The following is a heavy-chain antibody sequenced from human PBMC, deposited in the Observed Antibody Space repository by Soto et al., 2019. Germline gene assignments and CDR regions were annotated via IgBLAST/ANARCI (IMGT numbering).Heavy chain of an antibody. CDR1: GYTFTSYG. J-gene: IGHJ5*02. CDR3: ARDKRSTIFGVVKWFDP. CDR2: ISAYNGNT. D-gene: IGHD3-3*01. Sequence: QVQLVQSGAEVKKPGASVKVSCKASGYTFTSYGISWVRQAPGQGLEWMGWISAYNGNTNYAQKVQGRVTMTTDTYTRKAYMELRSLRSDDTAVYYCARDKRSTIFGVVKWFDPWGQGTLVTVSS. V-gene: IGHV1-18*01.